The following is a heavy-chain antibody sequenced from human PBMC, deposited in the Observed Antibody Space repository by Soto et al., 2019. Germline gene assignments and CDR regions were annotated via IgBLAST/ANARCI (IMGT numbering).Heavy chain of an antibody. D-gene: IGHD3-9*01. CDR2: IDFSGIT. CDR3: ARDTSPGLHDILTGYYGFDP. V-gene: IGHV4-4*07. J-gene: IGHJ5*02. Sequence: SETLSLTCIVSAGSISNYYWSWIRQPAGKGLEWIGRIDFSGITNYNPSLKSRVTMSIDTSKKQFSLNLSSVTAADTAVYYCARDTSPGLHDILTGYYGFDPWGKGTRVTVSS. CDR1: AGSISNYY.